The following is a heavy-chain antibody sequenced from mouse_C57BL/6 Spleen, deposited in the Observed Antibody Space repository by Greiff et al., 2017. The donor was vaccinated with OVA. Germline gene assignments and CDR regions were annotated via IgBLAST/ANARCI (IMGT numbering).Heavy chain of an antibody. J-gene: IGHJ1*03. Sequence: QVQLKESGAELVRPGASVTLSCKASGYTFTDYEMHWVKQTPVHGLEWIGAIDPETGGTAYNQKFKGKAILTADKSSSTAYMELRSLTSEDSAVYYCTRPLITTVVATGYFDVWGTGTTVTVSS. CDR1: GYTFTDYE. CDR2: IDPETGGT. V-gene: IGHV1-15*01. D-gene: IGHD1-1*01. CDR3: TRPLITTVVATGYFDV.